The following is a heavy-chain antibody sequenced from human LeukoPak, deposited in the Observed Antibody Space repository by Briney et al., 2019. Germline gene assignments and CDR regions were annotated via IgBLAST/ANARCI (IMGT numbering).Heavy chain of an antibody. J-gene: IGHJ4*02. CDR3: AGHDYGGNSLDY. CDR2: IYYSGST. V-gene: IGHV4-59*01. D-gene: IGHD4-23*01. Sequence: SETLSLTCSVSGGSISGYYWNWIRQPPGKRLEFIGYIYYSGSTNYNPSLKSRVTISVDTSKNQFSLKLSSVTAADTAVYYCAGHDYGGNSLDYWGQGALVTVSS. CDR1: GGSISGYY.